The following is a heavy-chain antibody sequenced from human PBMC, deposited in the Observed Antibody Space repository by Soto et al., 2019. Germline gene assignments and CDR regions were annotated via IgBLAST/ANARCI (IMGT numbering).Heavy chain of an antibody. Sequence: SETLSLTCTVSGGSIGSYYWGWIRQPPGKGLEWLGFFYYSGYTNYNPSLKSRVTISVDTSKNQFSLLLSSVTAADTGIYYCARLENRGYYVDVWEKGTTVTGSS. CDR2: FYYSGYT. CDR1: GGSIGSYY. D-gene: IGHD3-10*01. CDR3: ARLENRGYYVDV. V-gene: IGHV4-59*08. J-gene: IGHJ6*03.